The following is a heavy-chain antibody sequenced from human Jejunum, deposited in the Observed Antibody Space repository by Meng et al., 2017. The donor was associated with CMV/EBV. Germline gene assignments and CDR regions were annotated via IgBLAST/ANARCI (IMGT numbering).Heavy chain of an antibody. V-gene: IGHV4-39*07. CDR1: ISTSSYY. J-gene: IGHJ5*02. CDR2: LYYSGTT. CDR3: AREAIVWGSYRPNWFDP. Sequence: ISTSSYYWGWIRQPPGKGLEWIGSLYYSGTTWYNPSLKSRVTISVATSKNQFSLKVTSVTAADTAVYYCAREAIVWGSYRPNWFDPWGQGTLVTVSS. D-gene: IGHD3-16*02.